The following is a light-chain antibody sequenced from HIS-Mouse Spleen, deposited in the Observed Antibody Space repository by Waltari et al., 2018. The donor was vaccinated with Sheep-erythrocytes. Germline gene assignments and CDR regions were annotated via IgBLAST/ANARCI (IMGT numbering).Light chain of an antibody. CDR1: NLGDTD. J-gene: IGLJ2*01. Sequence: SYELTQPPSVSVSPGQTASITRSGSNLGDTDAFWYQQKPGQAPVLVIYQGSKRPSGIPERFSGTNSGNTATLTISGTQAMDEADYYCQAWDSSTVVFGGGTKLTVL. CDR3: QAWDSSTVV. V-gene: IGLV3-1*01. CDR2: QGS.